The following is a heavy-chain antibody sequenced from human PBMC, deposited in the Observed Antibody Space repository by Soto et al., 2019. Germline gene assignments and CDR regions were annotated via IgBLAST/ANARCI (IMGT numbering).Heavy chain of an antibody. CDR2: IYWDDDK. D-gene: IGHD3-3*01. V-gene: IGHV2-5*02. Sequence: QITLNESGPTQVKPRQTLTLTCTFSGFSLTTSGVGVGWIRQSPGKAPEWLALIYWDDDKRYSPSLKSRLTLTKDTSKNQVVLTMADLDPADTATSYCAHRVLRTVFGLVTPTAIYFDFWGQGTPVAVSS. CDR1: GFSLTTSGVG. J-gene: IGHJ4*02. CDR3: AHRVLRTVFGLVTPTAIYFDF.